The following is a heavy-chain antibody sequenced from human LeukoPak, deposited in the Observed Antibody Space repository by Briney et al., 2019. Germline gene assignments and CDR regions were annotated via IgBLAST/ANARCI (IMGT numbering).Heavy chain of an antibody. D-gene: IGHD4-17*01. CDR3: ARGSIGTVTTRGVDY. J-gene: IGHJ4*02. CDR2: IKQDGSEK. Sequence: GGSLRLSCAASGFSFGSYWMSWVRQAPGKGLEWVANIKQDGSEKYYVDSVKGRFTISRDNVKNSLYLQMNSLRAEDTAVYYCARGSIGTVTTRGVDYWGQGTLVTVSS. CDR1: GFSFGSYW. V-gene: IGHV3-7*01.